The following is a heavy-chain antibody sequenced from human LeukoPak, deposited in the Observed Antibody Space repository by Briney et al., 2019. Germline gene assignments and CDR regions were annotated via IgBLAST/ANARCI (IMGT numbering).Heavy chain of an antibody. CDR2: ISGSGGST. Sequence: GGSLRLSCAASGFTFSSYAMSWVRQAPGKGLEWVSAISGSGGSTYYADSVKGRFTISRDNSKNTLYLQMNSLRAEDTAVYHCAKAGGGYCSSTSCERHPFDYWGQGTLVTVSS. CDR3: AKAGGGYCSSTSCERHPFDY. V-gene: IGHV3-23*01. D-gene: IGHD2-2*01. J-gene: IGHJ4*02. CDR1: GFTFSSYA.